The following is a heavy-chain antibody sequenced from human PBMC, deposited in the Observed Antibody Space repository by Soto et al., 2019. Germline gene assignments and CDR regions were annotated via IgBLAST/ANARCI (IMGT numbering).Heavy chain of an antibody. J-gene: IGHJ4*02. D-gene: IGHD3-22*01. CDR2: ISSSSSYI. Sequence: PGGSLRLSCAASGFTFSSYNLNWVRQAPGKGLEWVSSISSSSSYIYYADSVKGRFTISRDNAKNSLYLQTNSLRAEDTAVYYCARDPDPYDSSTYYSGFWGQGTLVTVSS. V-gene: IGHV3-21*01. CDR3: ARDPDPYDSSTYYSGF. CDR1: GFTFSSYN.